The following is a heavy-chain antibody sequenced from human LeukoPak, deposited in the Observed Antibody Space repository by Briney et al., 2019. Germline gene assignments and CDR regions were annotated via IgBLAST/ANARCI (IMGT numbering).Heavy chain of an antibody. CDR2: ISGSGGST. J-gene: IGHJ5*02. D-gene: IGHD3-10*01. Sequence: HPGGSLRLSCAASGFTFSSYAMSWVRQAPGKGLEWVSAISGSGGSTYYADSVKGRFTISRDNSKNTLYLQMNSLRAEDTALYYCAKENHYYGSGSYQSWGQGTLVTVSS. CDR3: AKENHYYGSGSYQS. V-gene: IGHV3-23*01. CDR1: GFTFSSYA.